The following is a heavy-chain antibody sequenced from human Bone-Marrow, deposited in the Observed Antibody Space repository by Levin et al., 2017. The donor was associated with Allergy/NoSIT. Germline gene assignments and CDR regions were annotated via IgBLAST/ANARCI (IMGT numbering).Heavy chain of an antibody. Sequence: SETLSLTCTVSAASINTAGNYWTWIRHDPGTGLEWIGYSLYSGSTYYNPSLDSRATISVDTSKNQFSLKMRSVTAAETTVYYWARDRGFSGYIDFWGSGTPVTVSS. D-gene: IGHD5-12*01. J-gene: IGHJ4*02. V-gene: IGHV4-31*03. CDR1: AASINTAGNY. CDR2: SLYSGST. CDR3: ARDRGFSGYIDF.